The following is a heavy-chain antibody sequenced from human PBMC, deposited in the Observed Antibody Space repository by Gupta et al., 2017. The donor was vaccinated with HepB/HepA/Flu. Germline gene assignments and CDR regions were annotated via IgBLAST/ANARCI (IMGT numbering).Heavy chain of an antibody. CDR1: GFTFSTYT. Sequence: EVQLVESGGGLVNPGGSLRLSCAASGFTFSTYTMSWLRPAPGKGLEWVSSISSSSSYIYYADSVKGRFSISRDNAKKSLYVQMNSLRAEDTAVYYCVSVKTFIGHYYYYYMDVWGKGTTVTVSS. CDR2: ISSSSSYI. CDR3: VSVKTFIGHYYYYYMDV. J-gene: IGHJ6*03. V-gene: IGHV3-21*01. D-gene: IGHD3-10*01.